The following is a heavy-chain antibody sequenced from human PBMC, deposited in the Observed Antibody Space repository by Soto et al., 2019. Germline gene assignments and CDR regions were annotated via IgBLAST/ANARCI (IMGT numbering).Heavy chain of an antibody. CDR3: ARVFNQQLADY. CDR2: IKQDGSEK. CDR1: GFTFSSYW. Sequence: EVQLVESGGGLVQPGGSLRLSCAASGFTFSSYWMSWVRQAPGKGLEWVANIKQDGSEKDYVDSVKGRFTISRDNAKNSLYLQMNSLRAEDTAVYYCARVFNQQLADYWGQGTLVTVSS. D-gene: IGHD6-13*01. J-gene: IGHJ4*02. V-gene: IGHV3-7*03.